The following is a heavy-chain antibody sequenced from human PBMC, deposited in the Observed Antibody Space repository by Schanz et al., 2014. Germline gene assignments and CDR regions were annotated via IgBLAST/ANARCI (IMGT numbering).Heavy chain of an antibody. CDR1: GFNFSDYA. CDR2: ITYNGGTI. CDR3: ARESSNDIVLVPGAVFDH. D-gene: IGHD2-2*01. Sequence: EVQLLESGGGLIQPGGSLRLSCAASGFNFSDYAMCWVRQAPGKGLEWISYITYNGGTIYYADSVKGRFTVSRDNSKNTLYLEVNSLRPEDTAVYYCARESSNDIVLVPGAVFDHWGQGILVTVSS. V-gene: IGHV3-23*01. J-gene: IGHJ4*02.